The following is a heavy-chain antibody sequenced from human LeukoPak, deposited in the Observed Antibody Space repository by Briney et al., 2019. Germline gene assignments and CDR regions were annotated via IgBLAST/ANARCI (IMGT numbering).Heavy chain of an antibody. CDR3: ARRGRLDAFDI. Sequence: SETLSLTCAVYGGSSSGYYWSWIRQPPGKGLEWIGYIYYSGSTNYNPSLKSRVTISVDTSKNQFSLKLSSVTAADTAVYYCARRGRLDAFDIWGQGTMVTVSS. D-gene: IGHD1-26*01. V-gene: IGHV4-59*01. CDR2: IYYSGST. CDR1: GGSSSGYY. J-gene: IGHJ3*02.